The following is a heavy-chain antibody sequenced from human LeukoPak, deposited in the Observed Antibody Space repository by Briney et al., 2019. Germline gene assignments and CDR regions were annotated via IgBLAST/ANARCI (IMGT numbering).Heavy chain of an antibody. D-gene: IGHD6-19*01. J-gene: IGHJ4*02. V-gene: IGHV4-59*01. CDR2: IYHSGST. Sequence: SETLSLTCTVSGGSISAYYWSWIRQPPGKGLEWIGYIYHSGSTNYNPSLKSRVTISVDTSKNQFSLKLSSVTAADTAVYYCAREGRDNSDWYYFDYWGQGTLVTVSS. CDR3: AREGRDNSDWYYFDY. CDR1: GGSISAYY.